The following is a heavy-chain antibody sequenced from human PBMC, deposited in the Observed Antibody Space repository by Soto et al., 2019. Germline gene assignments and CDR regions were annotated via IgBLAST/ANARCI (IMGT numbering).Heavy chain of an antibody. CDR2: INGGNGYA. CDR3: ARATYTSGGSPTFAMDV. V-gene: IGHV1-3*01. D-gene: IGHD3-10*01. J-gene: IGHJ6*02. CDR1: GYTFSSNA. Sequence: QVHLVQSGAEVKEPGASVRVSCKASGYTFSSNAIHWVRQAPGQELEWMGWINGGNGYAKYSQNFQYRVTLSRDASASTNYMELSSLRSEDTAIFYCARATYTSGGSPTFAMDVWGQGTTVTVSS.